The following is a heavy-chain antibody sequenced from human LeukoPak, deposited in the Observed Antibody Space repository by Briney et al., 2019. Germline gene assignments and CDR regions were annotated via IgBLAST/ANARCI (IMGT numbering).Heavy chain of an antibody. CDR3: ARSRPLWFGEGYYYYMDV. CDR1: GGSFSGYY. V-gene: IGHV4-34*01. D-gene: IGHD3-10*01. CDR2: INHSGST. J-gene: IGHJ6*03. Sequence: SETLSLTCAVYGGSFSGYYWSWIRQPPGKGLEWIGEINHSGSTNYNPSLKSRVTISVDTSKNQFSLKLSSVTAADTAVYYCARSRPLWFGEGYYYYMDVWGKGTTVTVSS.